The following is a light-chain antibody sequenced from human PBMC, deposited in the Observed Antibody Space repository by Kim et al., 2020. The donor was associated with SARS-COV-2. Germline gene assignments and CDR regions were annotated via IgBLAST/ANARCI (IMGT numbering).Light chain of an antibody. CDR3: QQYNSYLYT. CDR2: DAS. CDR1: QTISSW. Sequence: SASVGDRVTITCRASQTISSWLAWYQQKPGKAPNLLIYDASTLASGVPSRFSGSGSGTEFTLTTSSLQPDDFATYYCQQYNSYLYTFGQGTKLEI. V-gene: IGKV1-5*01. J-gene: IGKJ2*01.